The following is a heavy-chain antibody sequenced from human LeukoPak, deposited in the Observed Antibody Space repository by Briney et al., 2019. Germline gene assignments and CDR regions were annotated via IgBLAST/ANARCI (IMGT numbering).Heavy chain of an antibody. CDR3: ARDVPHNWFDT. V-gene: IGHV3-74*01. CDR1: GITFVNNW. CDR2: INSEGGGA. J-gene: IGHJ5*02. Sequence: GGSLRLSCAASGITFVNNWMHWVRQGPGKGLVWISRINSEGGGAIYADSVKGRFTVSRDDAKNTLYLQMNSLRAEDTAVYYCARDVPHNWFDTWGQGTLVPVSS.